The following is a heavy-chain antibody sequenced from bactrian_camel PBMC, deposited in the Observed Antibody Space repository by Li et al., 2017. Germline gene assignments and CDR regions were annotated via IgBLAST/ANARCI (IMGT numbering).Heavy chain of an antibody. J-gene: IGHJ4*01. CDR3: APTLYGGTASCLPNLGIYNY. D-gene: IGHD5*01. V-gene: IGHV3S6*01. Sequence: VQLVESGGGLVQPGESLRLSCVASGITFSRHDMSWVRQAPGKEVEWVAGITSLPSLFRAASYADSVKGRFTISKDNANNTLYLQMDGLKPEDTAMYYCAPTLYGGTASCLPNLGIYNYWGQGTQVTVS. CDR2: ITSLPSLFRAA. CDR1: GITFSRHD.